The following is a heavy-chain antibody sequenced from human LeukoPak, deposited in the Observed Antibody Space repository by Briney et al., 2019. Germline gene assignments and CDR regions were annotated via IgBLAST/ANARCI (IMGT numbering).Heavy chain of an antibody. CDR1: GYTFTSYD. J-gene: IGHJ4*02. CDR3: ARSQVAAADTFDY. V-gene: IGHV1-8*01. Sequence: ASVKVSCKASGYTFTSYDINWVRQATGQGLEWMGWMNPNSGNTGYARKFQGRVTMTRNTSISTAYMELSSLRSEDTAVYYCARSQVAAADTFDYWGQGALVSVSS. CDR2: MNPNSGNT. D-gene: IGHD6-13*01.